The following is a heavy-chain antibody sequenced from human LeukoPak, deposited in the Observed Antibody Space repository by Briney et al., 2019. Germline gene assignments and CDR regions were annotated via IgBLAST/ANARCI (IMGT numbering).Heavy chain of an antibody. CDR2: INHSGST. D-gene: IGHD3-22*01. Sequence: SETLSLTCAVYGGSFSGYYWSWIRQPPGKGLEWIGEINHSGSTNYNPSLKSRVTISVDTSKNQFSLKLSSVTAADTAVYYCARDRAYYYDSNYYYYMDVWGKGTTVTISS. CDR3: ARDRAYYYDSNYYYYMDV. V-gene: IGHV4-34*01. CDR1: GGSFSGYY. J-gene: IGHJ6*03.